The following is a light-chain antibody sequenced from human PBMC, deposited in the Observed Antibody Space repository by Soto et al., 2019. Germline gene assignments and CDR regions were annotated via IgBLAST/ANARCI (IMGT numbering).Light chain of an antibody. CDR1: QSVSSSY. Sequence: EIVLTQSPGTLSLSPGERATLSCRASQSVSSSYLAWYQQKAGQAPRLLIYGASSRATGIPDRFSGGGSGTDYTLTISRLEPEEFAVYYCQQYGNSPQTFGQGTKVEVK. CDR2: GAS. CDR3: QQYGNSPQT. J-gene: IGKJ1*01. V-gene: IGKV3-20*01.